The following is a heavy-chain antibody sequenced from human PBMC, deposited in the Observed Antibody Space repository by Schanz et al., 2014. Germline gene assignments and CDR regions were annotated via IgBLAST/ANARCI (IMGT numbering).Heavy chain of an antibody. D-gene: IGHD5-12*01. CDR2: VSSNNIYT. V-gene: IGHV3-11*05. J-gene: IGHJ3*01. CDR3: ARDGGRDGYNLAFDV. Sequence: QVQLVESGGGLVKPGGSLRLSCTASGFTFSDYYMTWIRQAPGKGLEWVSYVSSNNIYTKYADSVKGRFIISRDSSKNTLFLQMNSLRAEDTAVYFCARDGGRDGYNLAFDVWGQGTLVTVSS. CDR1: GFTFSDYY.